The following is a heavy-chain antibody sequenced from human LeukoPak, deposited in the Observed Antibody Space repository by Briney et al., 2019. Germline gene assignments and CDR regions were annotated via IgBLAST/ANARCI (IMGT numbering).Heavy chain of an antibody. Sequence: GGSLRLSCAASGFTFSSYEMNWVRQAPGKGLEWVPYISGSGSTVYYADSVKGRFTISRDNAKNSLYLQKNSLRAEDTALYYCARNYVVVVPGGIRKRNYYYGMDVWGQGTTVTVSS. CDR3: ARNYVVVVPGGIRKRNYYYGMDV. V-gene: IGHV3-48*03. CDR2: ISGSGSTV. D-gene: IGHD2-2*02. J-gene: IGHJ6*02. CDR1: GFTFSSYE.